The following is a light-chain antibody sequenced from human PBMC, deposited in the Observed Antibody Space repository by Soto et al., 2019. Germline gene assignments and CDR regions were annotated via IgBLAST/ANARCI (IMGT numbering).Light chain of an antibody. CDR2: LGS. Sequence: DIVMTQSPLSLPVTPGEPASISCRSSQSLLHSNGYNYLDWYLQKPGQSPQLLIYLGSSRASAVPDRFSGSGSGTDFTLKISRVEAEDVGVYYCMQARQPPYTFGQGTTLEIK. V-gene: IGKV2-28*01. CDR3: MQARQPPYT. J-gene: IGKJ2*01. CDR1: QSLLHSNGYNY.